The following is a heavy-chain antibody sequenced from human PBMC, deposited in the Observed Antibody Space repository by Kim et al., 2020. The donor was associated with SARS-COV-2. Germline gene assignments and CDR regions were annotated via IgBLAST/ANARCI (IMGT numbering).Heavy chain of an antibody. CDR3: ARGEVRSYYYYYGMDV. D-gene: IGHD3-3*01. Sequence: DSVKGRFTISRDNAKNSLYLQMNSLRAEDTAVYYCARGEVRSYYYYYGMDVWGQGTTVTVSS. J-gene: IGHJ6*02. V-gene: IGHV3-11*06.